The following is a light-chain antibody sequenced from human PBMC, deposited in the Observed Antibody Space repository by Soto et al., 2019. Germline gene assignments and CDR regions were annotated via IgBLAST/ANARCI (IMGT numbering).Light chain of an antibody. CDR2: DVT. Sequence: QSALTQPASVSGSPGQSIAISCTGTSSDVGGYNYVYWYQQHPGKAPKLLIYDVTGRPSGVSNRFSGSKSGNTSSLTISGLQAEDEANYCCSAYTTNNRAVFGGVTQLTVL. CDR1: SSDVGGYNY. J-gene: IGLJ7*01. CDR3: SAYTTNNRAV. V-gene: IGLV2-14*03.